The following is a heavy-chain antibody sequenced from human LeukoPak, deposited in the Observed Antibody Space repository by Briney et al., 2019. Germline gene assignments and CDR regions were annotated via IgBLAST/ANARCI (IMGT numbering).Heavy chain of an antibody. V-gene: IGHV1-18*01. CDR1: GYTFTSYG. J-gene: IGHJ3*02. CDR2: ISAYNGNT. Sequence: ASVKVSCKASGYTFTSYGISWVRQAPGQGLEWMGWISAYNGNTNYAQKLQGRVTMTTDTSTSTAYMELRSLRSDDTAVYYCARDVFETLSTAADAFDIWGQGTMVTVSS. CDR3: ARDVFETLSTAADAFDI. D-gene: IGHD6-25*01.